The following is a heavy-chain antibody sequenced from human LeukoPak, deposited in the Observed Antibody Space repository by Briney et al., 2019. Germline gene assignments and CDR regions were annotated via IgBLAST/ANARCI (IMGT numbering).Heavy chain of an antibody. J-gene: IGHJ4*02. CDR2: IWYDGSNK. V-gene: IGHV3-33*07. Sequence: GGSLRLSCAASGFTFSGFDMTWVRQAPGKGLEWVAVIWYDGSNKYYADSVKGRFTISRDNSKNTLYLQMNSLRAEDTAVYYCARESVLGYYFDYWGQGTLVTVSS. CDR3: ARESVLGYYFDY. CDR1: GFTFSGFD.